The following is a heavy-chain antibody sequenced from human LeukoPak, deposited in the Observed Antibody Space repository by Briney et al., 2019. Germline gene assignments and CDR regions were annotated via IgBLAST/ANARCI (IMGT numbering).Heavy chain of an antibody. Sequence: GGSLRLSCAASGFTFSIYAMSWVRQAPGKGLEWVSAISGSGGSTYYADSVKGRFTTSRDNSKNTLYLQMNSLRAEDTAVYYCAKDCIGSCYSGFDPWGQGTLVTVSS. J-gene: IGHJ5*02. D-gene: IGHD2-15*01. V-gene: IGHV3-23*01. CDR3: AKDCIGSCYSGFDP. CDR2: ISGSGGST. CDR1: GFTFSIYA.